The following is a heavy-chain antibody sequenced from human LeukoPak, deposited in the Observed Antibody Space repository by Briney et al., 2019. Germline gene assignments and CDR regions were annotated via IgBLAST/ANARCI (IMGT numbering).Heavy chain of an antibody. CDR3: AKDLGLDYGGDY. CDR1: GFTFSSYG. V-gene: IGHV3-30*02. Sequence: PGGSLRLSCAASGFTFSSYGMHWVRQAPGKGLEWVAFIRYDGSNKYYADSVKGRFTIPRDNSKNTLYLQMNSLRAEDTAVYYCAKDLGLDYGGDYWGQGTLVTVSS. D-gene: IGHD4-17*01. J-gene: IGHJ4*02. CDR2: IRYDGSNK.